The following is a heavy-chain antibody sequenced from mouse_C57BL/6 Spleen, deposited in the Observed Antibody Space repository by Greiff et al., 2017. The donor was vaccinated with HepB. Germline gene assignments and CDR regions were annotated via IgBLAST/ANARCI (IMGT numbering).Heavy chain of an antibody. Sequence: QVQLQQSGAELVRPGASVTLSCKASGYTFTDYEMHWVKQTPVHGLEWIGAIDPETGGTAYNQKFKGKAILTADKSSSTSYMELRSLTSEDSAVYYCTRSVLTTVVDFAYWGQGTLVTVSA. CDR3: TRSVLTTVVDFAY. CDR1: GYTFTDYE. CDR2: IDPETGGT. D-gene: IGHD1-1*01. V-gene: IGHV1-15*01. J-gene: IGHJ3*01.